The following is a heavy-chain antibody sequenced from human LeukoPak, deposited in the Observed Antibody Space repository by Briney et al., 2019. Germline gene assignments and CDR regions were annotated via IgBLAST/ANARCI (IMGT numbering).Heavy chain of an antibody. CDR1: GGSFSGYY. V-gene: IGHV4-34*01. Sequence: SETLSLTCAVYGGSFSGYYWSWIRQPPGKGLEWIGEINHSGSTNYNPSLKSRVTISVDTSKNQFSLKLSSVAAADTAVYYCARLYRSYWGQGTLVTVSS. CDR2: INHSGST. D-gene: IGHD2-2*02. J-gene: IGHJ4*02. CDR3: ARLYRSY.